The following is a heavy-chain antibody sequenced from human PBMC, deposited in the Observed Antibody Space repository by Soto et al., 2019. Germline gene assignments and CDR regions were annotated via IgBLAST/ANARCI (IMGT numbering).Heavy chain of an antibody. J-gene: IGHJ4*02. Sequence: QVQLVESGGGVVQPGRSPRLSCAASGFTFSSYGMHWVRQAPGKGLEWVAVISYDGSNKYYADSVKGRFTISRDNSKNTLYLQMNSLRAEDTAVYYCAKSAWLGYFDYWGQGTLVTVSS. D-gene: IGHD6-19*01. CDR2: ISYDGSNK. CDR1: GFTFSSYG. V-gene: IGHV3-30*18. CDR3: AKSAWLGYFDY.